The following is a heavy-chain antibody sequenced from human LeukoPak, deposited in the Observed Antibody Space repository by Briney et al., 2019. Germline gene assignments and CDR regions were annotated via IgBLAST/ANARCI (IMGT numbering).Heavy chain of an antibody. CDR3: TTDWSSITMVRGVMDV. CDR1: GFTFSNAW. D-gene: IGHD3-10*01. V-gene: IGHV3-15*01. J-gene: IGHJ6*04. CDR2: IKSKTDGGTT. Sequence: GGSLRLSCAASGFTFSNAWMSWVRRAPGKGLEWVGRIKSKTDGGTTDYAAPVKGRFTISRDDSKNTLYLQMNSLKTEDTAVYYWTTDWSSITMVRGVMDVWGKGTTVTVSS.